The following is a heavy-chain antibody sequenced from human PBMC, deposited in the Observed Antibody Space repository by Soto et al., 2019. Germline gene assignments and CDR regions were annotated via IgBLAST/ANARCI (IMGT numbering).Heavy chain of an antibody. CDR1: GGSISSGGYY. CDR3: ASRYCSGGSCYRFDY. Sequence: QVQLQESGPGLVKPSQTLSLTCTVSGGSISSGGYYWSWIRQHPGKGLEWIGYIYYSGSTYYNPSLKSRVTISVDTSKNQFSRKLSSVTAADTAVYYCASRYCSGGSCYRFDYWGQGTLVTVSS. CDR2: IYYSGST. V-gene: IGHV4-31*03. J-gene: IGHJ4*02. D-gene: IGHD2-15*01.